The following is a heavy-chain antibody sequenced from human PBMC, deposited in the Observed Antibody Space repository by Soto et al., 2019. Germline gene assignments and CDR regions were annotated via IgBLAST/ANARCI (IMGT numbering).Heavy chain of an antibody. Sequence: SETLSLTCTVSGGSISSGGYYWSWIRQHPGKGLEWIGYTYYSGSTYYNPSLKSRVTISVDTSKNQFSLKLSSVTAADTAVYYCARNVAAAGYLDYWGQGTLVTVSS. CDR2: TYYSGST. CDR1: GGSISSGGYY. CDR3: ARNVAAAGYLDY. D-gene: IGHD6-13*01. V-gene: IGHV4-31*03. J-gene: IGHJ4*02.